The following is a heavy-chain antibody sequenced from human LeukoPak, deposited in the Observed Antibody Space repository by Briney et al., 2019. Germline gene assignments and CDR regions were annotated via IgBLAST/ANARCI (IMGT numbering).Heavy chain of an antibody. Sequence: GGSLRLSCAASGFTFKSYDMHWVRQAAGDGPESVSAINTAGDTYYQGSVKGRFTISRENAKNSLYLQMNSLRAGDTAVYYCAKDGSRFLEWLDTYYYYYYMDVWGKGTTATVSS. D-gene: IGHD3-3*01. J-gene: IGHJ6*03. V-gene: IGHV3-13*01. CDR2: INTAGDT. CDR3: AKDGSRFLEWLDTYYYYYYMDV. CDR1: GFTFKSYD.